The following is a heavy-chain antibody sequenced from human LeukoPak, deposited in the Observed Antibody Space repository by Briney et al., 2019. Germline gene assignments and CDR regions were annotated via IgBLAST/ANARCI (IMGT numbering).Heavy chain of an antibody. V-gene: IGHV3-7*01. D-gene: IGHD1-26*01. Sequence: GGSLRLSCAASGFTFSSYWMSWVRQAPGKGLEWVANIKQDGSEKYYVDSVKGRFTISRDNAKNSLYLQMNSLRAEDTAVYYCARDKIVGATYLDYWGQGTLVTVSS. CDR2: IKQDGSEK. CDR1: GFTFSSYW. CDR3: ARDKIVGATYLDY. J-gene: IGHJ4*02.